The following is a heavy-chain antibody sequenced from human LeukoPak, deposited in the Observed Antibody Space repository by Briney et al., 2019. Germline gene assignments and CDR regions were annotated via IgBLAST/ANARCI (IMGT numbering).Heavy chain of an antibody. CDR2: IYTSGST. V-gene: IGHV4-4*07. Sequence: SETLSLTCTVSGGSISSYYWSWIRQPAGEGREWIGHIYTSGSTKYSPSLKSRVTMSVDTSKNQFSLKLSSVTAADTAVYYCARVADYYDSSGYSPGAFDIWGQGTMVTVSS. CDR3: ARVADYYDSSGYSPGAFDI. CDR1: GGSISSYY. D-gene: IGHD3-22*01. J-gene: IGHJ3*02.